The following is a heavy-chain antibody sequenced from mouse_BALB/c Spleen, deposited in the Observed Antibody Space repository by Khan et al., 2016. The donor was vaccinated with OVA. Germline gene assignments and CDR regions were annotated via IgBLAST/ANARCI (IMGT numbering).Heavy chain of an antibody. V-gene: IGHV1-20*02. CDR1: GYSFTGYF. CDR2: INPHIGET. J-gene: IGHJ2*01. CDR3: ARKNRSDFDY. D-gene: IGHD1-1*01. Sequence: VQLKESGPELVKPGASVKISCKASGYSFTGYFMNWVMQSHGKSLEWIGRINPHIGETLYNQKFKGKATLTVDESSRTAHMELRRLVSEDSAVYDCARKNRSDFDYWGQGTTLTVSS.